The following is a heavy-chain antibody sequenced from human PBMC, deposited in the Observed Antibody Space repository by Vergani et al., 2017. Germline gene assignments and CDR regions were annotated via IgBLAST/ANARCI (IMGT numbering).Heavy chain of an antibody. V-gene: IGHV4-39*01. Sequence: HLQLQESDPGLVKPSETLSLTCTVSGGSIRSTFYYWGWIRQPPGKGLEWIGTIYYSGSTYYNPSLKSRVTISVDTSKNQFSLKLNSVTAADTAVYYCARHKEQLVPGNYYYYYYMDVWGKGTTVTVSS. J-gene: IGHJ6*03. CDR2: IYYSGST. CDR3: ARHKEQLVPGNYYYYYYMDV. CDR1: GGSIRSTFYY. D-gene: IGHD6-13*01.